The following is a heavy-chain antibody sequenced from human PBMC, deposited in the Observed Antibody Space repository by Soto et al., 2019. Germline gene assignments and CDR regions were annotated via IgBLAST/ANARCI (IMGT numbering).Heavy chain of an antibody. CDR2: IYHSGST. D-gene: IGHD4-17*01. CDR1: GGSISSGGYS. CDR3: ARASTTVTTLDY. J-gene: IGHJ4*02. Sequence: QLQLQESGSGLVKPSQTLSLTCAVSGGSISSGGYSWSWIRQPPGKGLEWIGYIYHSGSTYYNPSLKSRVTKSVARSKNQFYLKLSSVTAAATAVYSCARASTTVTTLDYWGQGTLVTVSS. V-gene: IGHV4-30-2*01.